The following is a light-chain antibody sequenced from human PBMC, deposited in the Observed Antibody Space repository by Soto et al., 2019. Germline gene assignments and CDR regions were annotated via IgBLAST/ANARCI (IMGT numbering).Light chain of an antibody. CDR1: QSVNNN. CDR3: QQYNNWPLT. V-gene: IGKV3-15*01. Sequence: EIVMTQPPATLSVSPGERATLSCRASQSVNNNLAWYQQKPGQAPRLLIYDASTRATGIPARFSGSGSGTDFTLTISSLQSEDFAVYYCQQYNNWPLTFGGGTKVDIK. J-gene: IGKJ4*01. CDR2: DAS.